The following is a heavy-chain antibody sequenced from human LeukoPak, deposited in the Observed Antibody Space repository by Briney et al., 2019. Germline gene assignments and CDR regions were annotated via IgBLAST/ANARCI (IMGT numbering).Heavy chain of an antibody. Sequence: PGGSLRLSCTGSGFTFGDYAMSWVRQAPGKGLEWIGFIRTNSYGGTTEYAASVKGRFTISRDDSKSIAYLQMDSLKTEDTAVYYCTSRYSSSWYYFDYWGQGTLVTVSS. CDR1: GFTFGDYA. V-gene: IGHV3-49*04. D-gene: IGHD6-13*01. J-gene: IGHJ4*02. CDR3: TSRYSSSWYYFDY. CDR2: IRTNSYGGTT.